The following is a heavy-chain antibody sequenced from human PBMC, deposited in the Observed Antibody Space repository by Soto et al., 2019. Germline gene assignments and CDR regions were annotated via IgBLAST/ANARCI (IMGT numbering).Heavy chain of an antibody. CDR1: GDSFTSYD. CDR3: ARARLAQWNPYDIFDY. D-gene: IGHD3-9*01. V-gene: IGHV1-8*01. Sequence: GTSVKLSCEACGDSFTSYDINWVRQATRQGLEWMGWMNPNSGNTGYAQKFQGRVTMTRNTSISTAYMELSSLRSEDTAVYYCARARLAQWNPYDIFDYWGQGTLVTVSS. J-gene: IGHJ4*02. CDR2: MNPNSGNT.